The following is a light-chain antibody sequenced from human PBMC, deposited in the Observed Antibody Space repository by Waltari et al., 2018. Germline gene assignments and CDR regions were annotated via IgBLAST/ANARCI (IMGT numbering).Light chain of an antibody. V-gene: IGLV1-51*02. CDR2: EDR. CDR1: HSNIGNNY. J-gene: IGLJ7*01. Sequence: QSVLTQPPSVSAAPGQRVTISCSGGHSNIGNNYVSWYRQFPGTAPKLLIYEDRERPSGVPGRFSGPQSCTSATLDINGLQAGDEADYYCGTWDSSLSGAVVGGGTHLTVL. CDR3: GTWDSSLSGAV.